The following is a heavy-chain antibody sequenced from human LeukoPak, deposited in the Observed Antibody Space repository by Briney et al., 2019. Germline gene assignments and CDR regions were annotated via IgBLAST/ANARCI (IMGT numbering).Heavy chain of an antibody. D-gene: IGHD2-2*01. J-gene: IGHJ4*02. CDR3: ARVPRTTRLDY. CDR1: GGSFSGYY. V-gene: IGHV4-34*01. CDR2: INHSGST. Sequence: SETVSLTCAVYGGSFSGYYWSWIRQPPGKGLEWIGEINHSGSTNYNPSLESRVTISVDTSKNQFSLKLSSVTAADTAVYYCARVPRTTRLDYWGQGTLVAVS.